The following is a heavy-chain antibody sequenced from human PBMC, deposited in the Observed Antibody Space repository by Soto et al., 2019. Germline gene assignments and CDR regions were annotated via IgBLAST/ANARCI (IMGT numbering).Heavy chain of an antibody. CDR1: GFTFSNYW. CDR3: ARDRARYFDY. Sequence: GVLKISCAASGFTFSNYWMSWVRQAPGKGLEWVANIKQDGSEKYYVDSVKGRFTISRDNAKNSLYLQMNSLRAEDTAVYYCARDRARYFDYWGQGTLVTVSS. J-gene: IGHJ4*02. D-gene: IGHD6-6*01. V-gene: IGHV3-7*03. CDR2: IKQDGSEK.